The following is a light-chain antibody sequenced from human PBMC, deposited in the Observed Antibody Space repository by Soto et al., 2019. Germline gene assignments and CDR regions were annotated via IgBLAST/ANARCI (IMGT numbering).Light chain of an antibody. J-gene: IGKJ2*02. CDR1: QSVSSN. V-gene: IGKV3-15*01. CDR2: GAS. Sequence: EIVMTQSPATLSVSPGERATLSCRASQSVSSNLAWYQQKPGQAPRLLIYGASTRATGIPARFSGSGSGTEFTLTISSLQSEDFAVYYCQQYNSWPSCTFGQGTKLEIK. CDR3: QQYNSWPSCT.